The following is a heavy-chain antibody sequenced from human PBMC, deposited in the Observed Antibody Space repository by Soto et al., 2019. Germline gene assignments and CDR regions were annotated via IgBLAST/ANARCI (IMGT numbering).Heavy chain of an antibody. CDR1: GGSITNNNYY. CDR3: ARGPTSDKVDY. V-gene: IGHV4-30-4*01. CDR2: MYNSGTT. J-gene: IGHJ4*02. Sequence: PSETLSLTCTVSGGSITNNNYYWSWIRQPPGKGLEWIGHMYNSGTTYSNPSLKGRVTISGDTSKNQFSLNLSSVTAADTAVYYCARGPTSDKVDYWGQGTLVTFSS.